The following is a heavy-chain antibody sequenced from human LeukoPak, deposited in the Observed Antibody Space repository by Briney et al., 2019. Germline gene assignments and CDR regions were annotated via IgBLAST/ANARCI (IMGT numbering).Heavy chain of an antibody. Sequence: SETLSLTCVVSGGSISSGNWWSWVRQPPGKGLEWIGEIYHSGSTNYNPSLKSRVTISVDKSKNQFSLKVSSVTAADTAVYYCARGHSSSWDFDYWGQGTLVTVSS. CDR1: GGSISSGNW. CDR2: IYHSGST. CDR3: ARGHSSSWDFDY. J-gene: IGHJ4*02. D-gene: IGHD6-13*01. V-gene: IGHV4-4*02.